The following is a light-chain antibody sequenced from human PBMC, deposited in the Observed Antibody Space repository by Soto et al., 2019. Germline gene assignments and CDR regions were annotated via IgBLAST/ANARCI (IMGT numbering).Light chain of an antibody. CDR3: QQYGSSPYT. CDR1: QNFGNTF. J-gene: IGKJ2*01. CDR2: GAS. Sequence: ETVLTQSPGTLSLSPGERATLSCRASQNFGNTFLAWYQQKPGQAPRLLIYGASDRATGIPDRVSGSGSGTDFTLTISRLEPEDFAVYYCQQYGSSPYTFGQGTKLEIK. V-gene: IGKV3-20*01.